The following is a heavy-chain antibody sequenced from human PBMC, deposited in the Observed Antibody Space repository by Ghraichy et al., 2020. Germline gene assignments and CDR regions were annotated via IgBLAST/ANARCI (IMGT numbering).Heavy chain of an antibody. CDR2: IGGSST. CDR1: GFTFAPYG. Sequence: LSLTCAASGFTFAPYGMSWVRQAPGKGLEWVASIGGSSTYHADSVRGRFTISRDNSKNSLYLQMNSLRAEDTAISFCAKYPKPSSDCWGGYWIDCWGQGVLVTVSS. V-gene: IGHV3-23*01. D-gene: IGHD3-3*01. J-gene: IGHJ4*02. CDR3: AKYPKPSSDCWGGYWIDC.